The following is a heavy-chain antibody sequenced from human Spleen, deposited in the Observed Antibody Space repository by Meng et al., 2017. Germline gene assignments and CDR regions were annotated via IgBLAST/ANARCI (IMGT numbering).Heavy chain of an antibody. CDR2: ISYDGSNK. V-gene: IGHV3-30*04. D-gene: IGHD3-10*01. J-gene: IGHJ3*02. CDR1: GFTFSSYA. CDR3: ARGGLWFGEGAFDI. Sequence: GESLKISCAASGFTFSSYAMHWVRQAPGKGLEWVAVISYDGSNKYYADSVKGRFTISRDNSKNTLYLQMNSLRAEDTAVYYCARGGLWFGEGAFDIWGQGTMVPSPQ.